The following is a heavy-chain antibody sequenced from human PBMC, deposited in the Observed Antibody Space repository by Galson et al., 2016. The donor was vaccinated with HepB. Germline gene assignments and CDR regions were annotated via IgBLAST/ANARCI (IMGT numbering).Heavy chain of an antibody. V-gene: IGHV3-21*01. CDR3: ARDRGGGAPKLVIFDY. J-gene: IGHJ4*02. CDR2: ISYSSSYM. CDR1: GFTFSSYS. D-gene: IGHD3-16*01. Sequence: SLRLSCGASGFTFSSYSLHWVRQAPGKGLEWVSSISYSSSYMPYADAVKGRFTISRDNAKNSLYLQMNSLGAEDTAVYFCARDRGGGAPKLVIFDYWGQGTLVTVSS.